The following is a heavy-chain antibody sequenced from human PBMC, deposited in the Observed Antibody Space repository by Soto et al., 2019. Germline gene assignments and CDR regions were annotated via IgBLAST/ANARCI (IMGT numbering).Heavy chain of an antibody. Sequence: SVKVSCKASGGTFSSYAISWVRQAPGQGLEWMGGIIPIFGTANYAQKFQGRVTITADESTSTAYMELSSLRSEDTAVYYCARDLGYCSGGSCYSPHYYYYYYGMDVWGQGTTVTVSS. D-gene: IGHD2-15*01. V-gene: IGHV1-69*13. J-gene: IGHJ6*02. CDR3: ARDLGYCSGGSCYSPHYYYYYYGMDV. CDR1: GGTFSSYA. CDR2: IIPIFGTA.